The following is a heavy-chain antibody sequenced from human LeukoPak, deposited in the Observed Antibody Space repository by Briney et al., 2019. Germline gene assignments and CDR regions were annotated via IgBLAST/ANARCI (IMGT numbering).Heavy chain of an antibody. J-gene: IGHJ4*02. CDR3: ARGDSSGYYYVSFDY. V-gene: IGHV1-69*05. Sequence: SVKVSCKASGGTFSSYAISWVRQAPGQGLEWMGRIIPIFGTANYAQKLQGRVTITTDESTSTAYMELSRPRSEDTAVYYCARGDSSGYYYVSFDYWGQGTLVTVSS. CDR2: IIPIFGTA. D-gene: IGHD3-22*01. CDR1: GGTFSSYA.